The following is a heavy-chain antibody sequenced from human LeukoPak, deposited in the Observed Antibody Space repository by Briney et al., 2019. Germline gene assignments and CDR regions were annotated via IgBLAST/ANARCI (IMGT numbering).Heavy chain of an antibody. V-gene: IGHV3-74*01. CDR3: TRDLVLGSGSYGH. D-gene: IGHD3-10*01. CDR1: GFSLSENW. Sequence: GGSLRLSCAASGFSLSENWMHWVRQAPGRGLVWVSRIDEFGRATFYADSVKGRFTISRDDATNTVYLQMNSLRADDTAIYFCTRDLVLGSGSYGHWGQGTLVTVSA. J-gene: IGHJ1*01. CDR2: IDEFGRAT.